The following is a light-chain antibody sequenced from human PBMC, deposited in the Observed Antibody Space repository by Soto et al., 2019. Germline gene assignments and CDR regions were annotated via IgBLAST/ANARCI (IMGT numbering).Light chain of an antibody. CDR1: SSDVVGYNY. J-gene: IGLJ1*01. V-gene: IGLV2-14*03. CDR3: SSYTTSNTRQIV. CDR2: DVT. Sequence: QSVLTQPASVSGSPGQSITISCTGTSSDVVGYNYVSWHQHHPGKAPKLIIYDVTNRPSGVSNPFSGSKSGNTASLTISGLQPEDEADYYCSSYTTSNTRQIVFGTGTKVTVL.